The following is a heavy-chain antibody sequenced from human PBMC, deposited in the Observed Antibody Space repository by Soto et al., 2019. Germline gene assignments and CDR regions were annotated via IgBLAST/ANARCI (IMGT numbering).Heavy chain of an antibody. D-gene: IGHD3-16*01. CDR3: ARHNGPLYVGYYYDMDV. CDR1: GGSISSSNW. J-gene: IGHJ6*02. Sequence: PSETLSLTCAVSGGSISSSNWWSWVRQPPGKGLEWIGEIYHSGSTNYNPSLKSRVTISVDKFKNQFSLKLSSVTAADTAVYYCARHNGPLYVGYYYDMDVWGQGTTVTVSS. V-gene: IGHV4-4*02. CDR2: IYHSGST.